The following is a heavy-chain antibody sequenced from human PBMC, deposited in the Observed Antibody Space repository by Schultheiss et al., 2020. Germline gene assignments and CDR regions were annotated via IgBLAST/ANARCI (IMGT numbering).Heavy chain of an antibody. Sequence: WGSLRLACAASGFTFSSYAMSWVRQAPGKGLEWVSAISGSGASTYYADSVKGRFTISRDNSKNTLYLQMSSLRAEDTAVYYCAKQQDGSGSCSSSVDYWGQGTLVTVSS. CDR1: GFTFSSYA. CDR3: AKQQDGSGSCSSSVDY. CDR2: ISGSGAST. J-gene: IGHJ4*02. D-gene: IGHD3-10*01. V-gene: IGHV3-23*01.